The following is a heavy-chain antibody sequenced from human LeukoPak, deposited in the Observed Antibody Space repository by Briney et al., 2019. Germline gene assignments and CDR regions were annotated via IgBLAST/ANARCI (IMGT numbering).Heavy chain of an antibody. CDR2: ISAYNGNT. Sequence: ASVKVSCKASGYTFTNYGISWVRQAPGQGLECMGWISAYNGNTNYAQRFQGRVTMTTDTSTSTAYMELRSLSSDDTAVYYCARQGYGGNPQGAADYWGQGTLVTVSS. D-gene: IGHD4-23*01. J-gene: IGHJ4*02. CDR3: ARQGYGGNPQGAADY. V-gene: IGHV1-18*01. CDR1: GYTFTNYG.